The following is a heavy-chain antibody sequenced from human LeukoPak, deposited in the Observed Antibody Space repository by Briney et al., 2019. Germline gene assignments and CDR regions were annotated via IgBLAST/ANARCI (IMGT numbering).Heavy chain of an antibody. V-gene: IGHV3-73*01. Sequence: GGSLRLSCAASGLRFSGSGMHWVRQASGKGLEWVGHIRSQADSYATVYGASVKGRFTITRDDSENTAYLQMNSLRTEDTAVYYCASFPSGSYSVYWGQGTLVTVSS. CDR3: ASFPSGSYSVY. D-gene: IGHD1-26*01. CDR2: IRSQADSYAT. J-gene: IGHJ4*02. CDR1: GLRFSGSG.